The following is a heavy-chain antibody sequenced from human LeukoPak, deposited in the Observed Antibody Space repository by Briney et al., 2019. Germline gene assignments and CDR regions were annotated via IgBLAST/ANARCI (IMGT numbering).Heavy chain of an antibody. CDR3: TTVVLPAA. CDR2: IKSKTDGGTT. J-gene: IGHJ4*02. D-gene: IGHD2-2*01. CDR1: GFTFSNGFTYSNAG. V-gene: IGHV3-15*01. Sequence: PGGSLRLSCAASGFTFSNGFTYSNAGMSWVRQAPGKGLEWVGRIKSKTDGGTTDYAAPVKGRFTISRDDSNNTLYLQMNSLKIEDTAVYYCTTVVLPAAWGQGTLVTVSS.